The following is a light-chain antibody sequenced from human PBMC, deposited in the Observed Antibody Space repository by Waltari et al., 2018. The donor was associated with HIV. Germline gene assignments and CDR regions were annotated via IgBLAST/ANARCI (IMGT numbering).Light chain of an antibody. J-gene: IGLJ2*01. CDR1: SSDVGGYNL. CDR2: EVS. V-gene: IGLV2-23*02. Sequence: QSALTQPASVSGSPGQSNTISCTGTSSDVGGYNLVSWYQHHPGKAPKLMIYEVSKRPSGVSNRFSGSKSGNTASLTISGLQAEDEADYYCCAYAGSTTYVIFGGGTKLTVL. CDR3: CAYAGSTTYVI.